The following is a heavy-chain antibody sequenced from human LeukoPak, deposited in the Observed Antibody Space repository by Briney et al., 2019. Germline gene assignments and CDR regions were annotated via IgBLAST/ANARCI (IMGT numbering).Heavy chain of an antibody. D-gene: IGHD6-13*01. CDR1: GGSISSYY. V-gene: IGHV4-59*01. Sequence: SETLSLTCAVYGGSISSYYWSWIRQPPGKGLEYIGYIYYSGSTNYNPSLKSRVTMSLDTSKNQFSLKLRSVTAADTAVYYCARGSSWYYFDYWGQGTLVTVSS. CDR2: IYYSGST. CDR3: ARGSSWYYFDY. J-gene: IGHJ4*02.